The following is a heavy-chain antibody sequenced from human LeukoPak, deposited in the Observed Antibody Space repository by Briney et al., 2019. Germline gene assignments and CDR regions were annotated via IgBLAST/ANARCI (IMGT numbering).Heavy chain of an antibody. CDR3: ARCRTHDAFDI. CDR1: GFTFSSYS. CDR2: TSSSSSYI. Sequence: PGGSLRLSCAASGFTFSSYSMNWVRQAPGKGLEWVSSTSSSSSYIYYADSVKGRFTISRDNAKNSLYLQMNSLRAEDTAVYYCARCRTHDAFDIWGQGTMVTVSS. V-gene: IGHV3-21*01. J-gene: IGHJ3*02.